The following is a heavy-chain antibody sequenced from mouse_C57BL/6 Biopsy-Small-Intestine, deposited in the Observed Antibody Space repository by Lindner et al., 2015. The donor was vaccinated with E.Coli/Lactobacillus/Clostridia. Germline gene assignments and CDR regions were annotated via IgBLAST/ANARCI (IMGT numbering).Heavy chain of an antibody. D-gene: IGHD4-1*01. CDR3: ARDSRTVPYYFDY. Sequence: SVKVSCKASGYTFTGYYMHWVRQAPGQGLEWMGWINPNSGGTNYAQKFQGRVTMTRDTSISTAYMELSRLRSDDTAVYYCARDSRTVPYYFDYWGQGTLVTVSS. J-gene: IGHJ2*01. CDR2: INPNSGGT. CDR1: GYTFTGYY. V-gene: IGHV1-53*01.